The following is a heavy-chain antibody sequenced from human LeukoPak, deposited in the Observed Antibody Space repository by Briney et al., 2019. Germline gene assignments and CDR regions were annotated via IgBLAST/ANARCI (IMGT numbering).Heavy chain of an antibody. Sequence: PGGSLRLSCAASGFTFSSYSMNWVRQAPGKGLEWVSSISSSSSYIYYADSVKGRFTISRDNAKNSLYLQMNSLRAEDTAVYYCARSYYDILTGYYSSRAFDIWGQGTMVTVSS. V-gene: IGHV3-21*01. D-gene: IGHD3-9*01. CDR1: GFTFSSYS. J-gene: IGHJ3*02. CDR3: ARSYYDILTGYYSSRAFDI. CDR2: ISSSSSYI.